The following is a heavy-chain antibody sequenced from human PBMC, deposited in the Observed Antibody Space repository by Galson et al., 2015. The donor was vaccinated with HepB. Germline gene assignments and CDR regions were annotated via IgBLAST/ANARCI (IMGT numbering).Heavy chain of an antibody. CDR3: ARQYSSRVNHHDWLDS. CDR2: IDPSDSYT. Sequence: QSGAEVKKPGESLRISCKGSGYSFTSYWISWVRQMPGKGLEWMGRIDPSDSYTNYSPSFQGHVTISADKSISNEFSLRLSSVTAADTAVYYCARQYSSRVNHHDWLDSWGQGTLVTVSS. V-gene: IGHV5-10-1*01. D-gene: IGHD6-13*01. CDR1: GYSFTSYW. J-gene: IGHJ5*01.